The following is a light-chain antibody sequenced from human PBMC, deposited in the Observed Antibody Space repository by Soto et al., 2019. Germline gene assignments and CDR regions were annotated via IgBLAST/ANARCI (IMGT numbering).Light chain of an antibody. CDR3: QSYDSSLSAPYV. J-gene: IGLJ1*01. V-gene: IGLV1-40*01. CDR2: GNS. CDR1: SSNIGATYD. Sequence: QSVLTQPPSVSVAPGQRVTSSCTGSSSNIGATYDVQWYQQLPGTAPKLLIYGNSNRPSEVPDRFSGSKSGTSASLAITGLQADDDADYYCQSYDSSLSAPYVFGTGTKVTV.